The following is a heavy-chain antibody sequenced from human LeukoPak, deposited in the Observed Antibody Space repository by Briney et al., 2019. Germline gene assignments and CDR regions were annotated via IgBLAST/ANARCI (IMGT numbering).Heavy chain of an antibody. D-gene: IGHD2-2*01. CDR2: ISDTGGTT. CDR1: GFTFSSYA. CDR3: ARKYCTSTKCYHVDY. J-gene: IGHJ4*02. Sequence: GGFLRLSCAASGFTFSSYAMNRVRQAPGKGLEWVSSISDTGGTTYYTDSVKGRFTISRDNSKNTLYLQMNSLRAEDTAVYYCARKYCTSTKCYHVDYWGQGTLVTVSS. V-gene: IGHV3-23*01.